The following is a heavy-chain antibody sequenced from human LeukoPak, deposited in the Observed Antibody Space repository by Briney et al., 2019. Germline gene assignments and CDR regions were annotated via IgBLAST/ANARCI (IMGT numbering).Heavy chain of an antibody. D-gene: IGHD3-16*01. Sequence: ASVKVSCKASGYTFTSFGISWVREAPGQGLEWMGWISAYNGNTNYAQKLQGRVTMTTDTSTGTAYMELRSLRSDDTAVYYCARDSGGRGHFDFWGQGTLVTVSS. CDR1: GYTFTSFG. CDR3: ARDSGGRGHFDF. V-gene: IGHV1-18*01. CDR2: ISAYNGNT. J-gene: IGHJ4*02.